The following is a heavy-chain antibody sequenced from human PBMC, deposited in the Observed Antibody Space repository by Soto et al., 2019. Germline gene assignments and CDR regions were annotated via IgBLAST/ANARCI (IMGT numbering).Heavy chain of an antibody. D-gene: IGHD1-20*01. Sequence: QITLRESGPTVVKPTQTLTLTCTFSGFSLTTDGLGVAWMRQPPGKALEWLALSYWNGDNRYSPSLRSRLTVTKDTSDNQVVLTMTNMDPADTATYYCARIKGITYDWIADGMDVWAQGTTVSVSS. V-gene: IGHV2-5*01. J-gene: IGHJ6*02. CDR1: GFSLTTDGLG. CDR2: SYWNGDN. CDR3: ARIKGITYDWIADGMDV.